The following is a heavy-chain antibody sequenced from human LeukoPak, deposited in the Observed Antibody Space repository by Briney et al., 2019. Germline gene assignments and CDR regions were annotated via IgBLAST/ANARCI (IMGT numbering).Heavy chain of an antibody. J-gene: IGHJ4*02. CDR1: GFSFSSYW. CDR3: ARSGSWELLNFDY. D-gene: IGHD1-26*01. CDR2: ISSSSSYI. V-gene: IGHV3-21*01. Sequence: PGGSLRLSCAASGFSFSSYWMHWVRRAPGKGLEWVSSISSSSSYIYYADSVKGRFTISRDNAKNSLYLQMNSLRAEDTAVYYCARSGSWELLNFDYWGQGTLVTVSS.